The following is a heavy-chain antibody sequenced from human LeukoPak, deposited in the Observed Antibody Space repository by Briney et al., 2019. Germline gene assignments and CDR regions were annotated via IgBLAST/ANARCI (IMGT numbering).Heavy chain of an antibody. CDR1: GFTFSRYS. CDR3: ARDFHRRQYYDSSGYYAQGGDY. Sequence: GSLRLSCAASGFTFSRYSMNWVRQAPGKGLEWLSYINSDSRTIYYADSVKGRFTISRDNAKNSLYLQMNSLGAEDTAVYYCARDFHRRQYYDSSGYYAQGGDYWGQGTLVTVSS. CDR2: INSDSRTI. D-gene: IGHD3-22*01. V-gene: IGHV3-48*04. J-gene: IGHJ4*02.